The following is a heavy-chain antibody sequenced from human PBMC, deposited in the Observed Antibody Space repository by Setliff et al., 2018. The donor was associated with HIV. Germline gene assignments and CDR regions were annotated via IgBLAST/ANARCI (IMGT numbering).Heavy chain of an antibody. CDR3: ASPASDSSTVNGANY. V-gene: IGHV4-61*02. CDR1: GVSISDNNY. J-gene: IGHJ4*02. Sequence: PSETLSLTCDVSGVSISDNNYRSWMRQPAGKALEWIGRVHTKGSTNYNPSLRSRVTISIDTSKNQFSLKLSSVTAAETAVYYCASPASDSSTVNGANYWGQGTLVTVSS. D-gene: IGHD6-13*01. CDR2: VHTKGST.